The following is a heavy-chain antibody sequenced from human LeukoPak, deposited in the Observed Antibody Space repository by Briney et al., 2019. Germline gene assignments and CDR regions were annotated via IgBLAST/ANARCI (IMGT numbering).Heavy chain of an antibody. Sequence: GGPLRLSCAVSGFTFSSYTMNWVRQAPGKGLEWVSSLSSSGRYIFYADSVKGRFTISRDNSKNTLYLQMNSLRAEDTAVYYCARTAAPGPYNWFAPWGEGTLVTASS. CDR3: ARTAAPGPYNWFAP. CDR2: LSSSGRYI. CDR1: GFTFSSYT. D-gene: IGHD6-13*01. V-gene: IGHV3-21*01. J-gene: IGHJ5*02.